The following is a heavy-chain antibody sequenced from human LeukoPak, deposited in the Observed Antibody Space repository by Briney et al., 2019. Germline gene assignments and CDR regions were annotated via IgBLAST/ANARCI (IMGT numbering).Heavy chain of an antibody. Sequence: SETLSLTCVVYVGSFSGYYWSWIRQPPWKGLEWIGEINHSGSTNYNPSLKSRVTISVDTSKNQFSLKLSSVTAADTAVYYCARSYYYDSSGYPDYYFDYWGQGTLVTVSS. CDR1: VGSFSGYY. V-gene: IGHV4-34*01. CDR2: INHSGST. D-gene: IGHD3-22*01. CDR3: ARSYYYDSSGYPDYYFDY. J-gene: IGHJ4*02.